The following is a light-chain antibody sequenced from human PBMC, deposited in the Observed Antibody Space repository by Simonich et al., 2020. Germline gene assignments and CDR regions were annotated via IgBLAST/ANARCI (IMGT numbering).Light chain of an antibody. Sequence: NFMLTQPHSVSESPGKTVTISCTRSRGSISSNYVQWYQQRPGISPTTVIYEDNRRPSGGPDRFSGSIDSSSNSAYLTISGLKTEDEADYYCQSYDSSNWVFGGGTKLTVL. V-gene: IGLV6-57*01. CDR3: QSYDSSNWV. CDR1: RGSISSNY. CDR2: EDN. J-gene: IGLJ3*02.